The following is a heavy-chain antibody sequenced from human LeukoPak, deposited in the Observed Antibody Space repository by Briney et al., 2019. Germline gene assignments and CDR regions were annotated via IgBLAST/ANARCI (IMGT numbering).Heavy chain of an antibody. CDR3: ARSETGTTSSASDY. Sequence: PGGSLRLSCAASGFTFSSYSMNWVRQAPGKGLEWVSSISSSSSYIYYADSVKGRFTISRDNAKNSPYLQMNSLRAEDTAVYYCARSETGTTSSASDYWGQGTLVTVSS. V-gene: IGHV3-21*01. J-gene: IGHJ4*02. CDR1: GFTFSSYS. CDR2: ISSSSSYI. D-gene: IGHD1-7*01.